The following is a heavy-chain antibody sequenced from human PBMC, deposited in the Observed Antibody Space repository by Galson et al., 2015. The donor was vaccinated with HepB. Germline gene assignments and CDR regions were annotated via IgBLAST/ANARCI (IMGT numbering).Heavy chain of an antibody. D-gene: IGHD5-12*01. Sequence: SVKVSCKASGGTFSTYTISWVRQAPGQGLEWMGGIIPVLGTTNYAQKFQGRVTITADESTGTAFMDLNSLRFEDTAIYYCARDKYSGYDFALDAFDIWGQGTMVTVSS. V-gene: IGHV1-69*13. CDR2: IIPVLGTT. CDR3: ARDKYSGYDFALDAFDI. J-gene: IGHJ3*02. CDR1: GGTFSTYT.